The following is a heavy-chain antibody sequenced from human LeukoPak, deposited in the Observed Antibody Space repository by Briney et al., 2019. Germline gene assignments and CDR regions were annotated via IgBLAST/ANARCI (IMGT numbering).Heavy chain of an antibody. CDR2: ISWNSGSI. J-gene: IGHJ4*02. CDR1: GFTFDDYA. Sequence: GGSLRLSCAASGFTFDDYAMHWVRQAPGKGLEGVSSISWNSGSIGYADSVKGRFTISRDNARNSLYLQMKSLRAEDTALYYCAKGWAGDLNYFDYWGQGTLVTVSA. D-gene: IGHD3-10*01. V-gene: IGHV3-9*01. CDR3: AKGWAGDLNYFDY.